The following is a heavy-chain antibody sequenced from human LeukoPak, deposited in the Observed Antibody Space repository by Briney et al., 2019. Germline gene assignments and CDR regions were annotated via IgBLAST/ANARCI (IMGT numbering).Heavy chain of an antibody. Sequence: GESVKISCKGSGYRFTIYWIGWVRQMPGRGLEWIGIIYPGDSDIRYSPSFQGQVNISADKSISTAYLQLSSLKASDTAMYYCVRRTTGEYYFDYWGQGTLVTVSS. D-gene: IGHD7-27*01. J-gene: IGHJ4*02. CDR2: IYPGDSDI. V-gene: IGHV5-51*01. CDR3: VRRTTGEYYFDY. CDR1: GYRFTIYW.